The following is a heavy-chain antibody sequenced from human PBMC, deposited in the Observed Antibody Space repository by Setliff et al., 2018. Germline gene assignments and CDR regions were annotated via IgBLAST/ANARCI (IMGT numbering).Heavy chain of an antibody. Sequence: SETLSLTCTVSGDSISSGDYFRSWTRQPPGKGLEWIAYIYHSGSAYYNPSLKSRVTMSVDTSKNQFSLHLTSVTAAGTAVYYCAREVGTSTSSDAFDVWGQGMMVTVSS. CDR1: GDSISSGDYF. CDR2: IYHSGSA. V-gene: IGHV4-30-4*08. J-gene: IGHJ3*01. D-gene: IGHD1-26*01. CDR3: AREVGTSTSSDAFDV.